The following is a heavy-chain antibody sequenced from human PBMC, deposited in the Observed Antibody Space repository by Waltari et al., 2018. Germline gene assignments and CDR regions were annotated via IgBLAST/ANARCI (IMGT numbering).Heavy chain of an antibody. V-gene: IGHV4-38-2*02. CDR3: ARDHEFFDY. J-gene: IGHJ4*02. CDR2: IYHSGST. Sequence: QVQLQESGPGLVKPSETLSLTCAVSGYSISSGYSWGWIRQPPGKGLEWIGSIYHSGSTYYNPSLKSRVTISVDTSKNQFSLKLSSVTAADTAVYYCARDHEFFDYWGQGTLVTVSS. CDR1: GYSISSGYS. D-gene: IGHD3-10*01.